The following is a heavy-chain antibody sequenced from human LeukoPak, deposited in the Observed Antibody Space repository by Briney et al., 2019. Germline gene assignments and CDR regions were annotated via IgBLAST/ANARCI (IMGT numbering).Heavy chain of an antibody. J-gene: IGHJ4*02. CDR3: AKDVVPTA. Sequence: GGSLRLSCAASGFTFSSYGMHWVRQAPGKGLERVSFIRYDGSNKYYADSVKGRFTISRDNSKNTLYLQMDSLRAEDTAVYYCAKDVVPTAWGKGTLVTVSS. CDR1: GFTFSSYG. D-gene: IGHD2-2*01. V-gene: IGHV3-30*02. CDR2: IRYDGSNK.